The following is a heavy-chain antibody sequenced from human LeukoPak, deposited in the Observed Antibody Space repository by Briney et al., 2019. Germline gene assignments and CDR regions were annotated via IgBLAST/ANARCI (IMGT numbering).Heavy chain of an antibody. V-gene: IGHV3-23*01. CDR2: ISGSGGST. D-gene: IGHD5-18*01. CDR1: GFTFSSYA. Sequence: GGSLRLSCAASGFTFSSYAMHWVRQAPGKGLEWVSGISGSGGSTSYADSVKGRFTISRDNSKNTLYLQMNSLRAEDTAVYYCAKDSDVDTAMVIDYWGQGTLVTVSS. J-gene: IGHJ4*02. CDR3: AKDSDVDTAMVIDY.